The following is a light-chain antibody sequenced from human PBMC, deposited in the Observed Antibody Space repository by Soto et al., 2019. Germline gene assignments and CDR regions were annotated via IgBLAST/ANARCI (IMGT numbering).Light chain of an antibody. J-gene: IGLJ1*01. CDR1: GSDVGGFNF. Sequence: QSALTQPASGSRSPGQSITISCTGTGSDVGGFNFVSWYQQHPGKAPKLIIYDVSDRPSGVSNRFSGSKSGNTASLTISGLQTEDEAAYYCSSYTGTTTLGYVFGTVTKVTVL. CDR3: SSYTGTTTLGYV. V-gene: IGLV2-14*03. CDR2: DVS.